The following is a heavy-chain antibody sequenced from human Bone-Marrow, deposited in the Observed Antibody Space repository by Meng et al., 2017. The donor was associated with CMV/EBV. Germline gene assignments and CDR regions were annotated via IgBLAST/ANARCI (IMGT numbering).Heavy chain of an antibody. J-gene: IGHJ3*01. CDR1: GFTFSSYA. Sequence: GGSLRLSCAASGFTFSSYAMSWVRQAPGKGLEWVSAISGSGGSTYYADSVKGRFTVSRDNAENSLFLQMNGLRVEDTAVYYCARDPGSGSWAAFDLWGQGTTVTVSS. D-gene: IGHD1-26*01. CDR3: ARDPGSGSWAAFDL. CDR2: ISGSGGST. V-gene: IGHV3-23*01.